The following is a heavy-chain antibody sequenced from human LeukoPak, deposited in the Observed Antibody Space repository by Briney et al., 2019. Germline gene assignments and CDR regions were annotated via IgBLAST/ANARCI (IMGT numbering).Heavy chain of an antibody. V-gene: IGHV3-30*02. CDR2: IRYDGSNK. Sequence: GGSLRLSCAASGFTFSSYSMNWVRQAPGKGLEWVAFIRYDGSNKYHADSVKGRFTISRDNSKNTLYLQMNSLRAEDTAVYYCAKDRATMIVMIRTTPRGELDYWGQGSLVTVSS. D-gene: IGHD3-22*01. CDR3: AKDRATMIVMIRTTPRGELDY. CDR1: GFTFSSYS. J-gene: IGHJ4*02.